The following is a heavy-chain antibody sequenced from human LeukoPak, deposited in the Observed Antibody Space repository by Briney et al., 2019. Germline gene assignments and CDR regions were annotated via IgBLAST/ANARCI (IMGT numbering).Heavy chain of an antibody. J-gene: IGHJ4*02. V-gene: IGHV4-61*01. CDR1: GGSVSSGSYY. CDR3: ARGSTGTGLLDY. Sequence: SETLSLTCTVSGGSVSSGSYYWSWIRQPPGKGLEWIGYIYYSGSTNYNPSLKSRVTISVDTSKNQFSLKLSSVTAADTAVYYCARGSTGTGLLDYWGQGTLVTVSS. D-gene: IGHD1-1*01. CDR2: IYYSGST.